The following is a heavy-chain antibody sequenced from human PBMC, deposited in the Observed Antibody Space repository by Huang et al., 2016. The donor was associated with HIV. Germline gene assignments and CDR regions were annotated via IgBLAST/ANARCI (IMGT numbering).Heavy chain of an antibody. CDR1: GGTFSSYG. CDR3: ARGQRITMVRGVTRAPTGPYYYGMDV. V-gene: IGHV1-69*01. Sequence: QVQLVQSGAEVKKPGSSVKVSCKASGGTFSSYGISWVRQAPGQGLEWMGGIIPKFGTQKYAQKFRGRVTINADESTSTAYREVSSLRSEDTAVFYCARGQRITMVRGVTRAPTGPYYYGMDVWGQGTTVTVSS. D-gene: IGHD3-10*01. J-gene: IGHJ6*02. CDR2: IIPKFGTQ.